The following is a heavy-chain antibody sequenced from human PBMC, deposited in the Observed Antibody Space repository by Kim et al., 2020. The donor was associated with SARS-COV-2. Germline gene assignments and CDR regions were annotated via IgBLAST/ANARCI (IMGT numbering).Heavy chain of an antibody. D-gene: IGHD1-20*01. Sequence: YYNPALKWRVTISVDTTKNQFSLKMRSVTAADKSVYYCARLVSDNSAVEYWGQRTLVTVSS. CDR3: ARLVSDNSAVEY. V-gene: IGHV4-39*01. J-gene: IGHJ4*02.